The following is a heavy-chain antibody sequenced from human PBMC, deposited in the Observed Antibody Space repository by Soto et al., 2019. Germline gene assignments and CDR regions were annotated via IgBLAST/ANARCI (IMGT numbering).Heavy chain of an antibody. CDR1: GYTFSRYH. V-gene: IGHV1-18*01. D-gene: IGHD1-1*01. Sequence: QVQLVQSGVEVKKPGASVKVSCKASGYTFSRYHISWVRQAPGQGLEWMGWISGYNGNTNYAQKFQGRVTSTTDTSTSTGYMDLRSLRFNDTAMYYCARVPPAVGTVPNWYFDLWGRGTLVNVSS. J-gene: IGHJ2*01. CDR2: ISGYNGNT. CDR3: ARVPPAVGTVPNWYFDL.